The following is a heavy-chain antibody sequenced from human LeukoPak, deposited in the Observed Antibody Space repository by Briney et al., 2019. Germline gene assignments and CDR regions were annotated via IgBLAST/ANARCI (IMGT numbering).Heavy chain of an antibody. J-gene: IGHJ3*02. D-gene: IGHD1-1*01. V-gene: IGHV4-59*08. CDR2: IYYSGST. CDR1: GGSISSYY. CDR3: ARHGPGTTNDAFDI. Sequence: SETLSLTCTVSGGSISSYYWSWIRQPPGKGLEWIGYIYYSGSTNYNPSLKSRVTISVDTSKNQFSLKLSTVTAADTAVYYCARHGPGTTNDAFDIWGQGTMVTVSS.